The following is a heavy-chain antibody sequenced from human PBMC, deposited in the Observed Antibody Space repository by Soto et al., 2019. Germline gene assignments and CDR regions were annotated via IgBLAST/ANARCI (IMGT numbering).Heavy chain of an antibody. J-gene: IGHJ4*02. CDR2: TYYRSKWHN. V-gene: IGHV6-1*01. CDR1: GDSVCSNSAA. Sequence: SHTLSLTCAISGDSVCSNSAAWNWIRQSPSRGLEWLGRTYYRSKWHNDFAVSVKSQITIKPDTSKNQFSLQLNSVTPEDTAVYYCAGQHQWLDSWGQGTLVTVSS. CDR3: AGQHQWLDS. D-gene: IGHD6-19*01.